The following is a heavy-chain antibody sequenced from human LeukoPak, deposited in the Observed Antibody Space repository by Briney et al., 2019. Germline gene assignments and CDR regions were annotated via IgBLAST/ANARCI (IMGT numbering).Heavy chain of an antibody. Sequence: GGSLRLSCAASGFTFSSYEMNWVRQAPGKGLEWVSYISISGSTIYYADSVKGRFTISRDNAKNSLYLQMNSLRAEDTAVYYCARRRYDASGYYPSRGRYFDYWGQGTLVTVSS. CDR3: ARRRYDASGYYPSRGRYFDY. CDR2: ISISGSTI. V-gene: IGHV3-48*03. D-gene: IGHD3-22*01. J-gene: IGHJ4*02. CDR1: GFTFSSYE.